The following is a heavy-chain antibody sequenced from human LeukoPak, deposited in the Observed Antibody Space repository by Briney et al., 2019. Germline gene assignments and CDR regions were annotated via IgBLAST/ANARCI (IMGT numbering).Heavy chain of an antibody. V-gene: IGHV3-15*01. D-gene: IGHD2-2*01. CDR3: TTDLYCSSTSCPPEGY. CDR1: GFTFSNAW. Sequence: PGGSLRLSCAASGFTFSNAWMSWVRQAPGKGLEWVGRIKSKTDGGTTDYAAPVKGRFTISRDDSKNTLYLQMNSLKTEDTAVYYCTTDLYCSSTSCPPEGYWGQGTLVTVSS. J-gene: IGHJ4*02. CDR2: IKSKTDGGTT.